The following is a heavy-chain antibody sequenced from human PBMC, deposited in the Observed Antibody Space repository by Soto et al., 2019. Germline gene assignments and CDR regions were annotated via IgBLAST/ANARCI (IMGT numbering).Heavy chain of an antibody. CDR3: ARVLGDDLLTGYSDVHTALGVFDF. D-gene: IGHD3-9*01. CDR1: GGSINSGNYF. Sequence: SETLSLTCTVSGGSINSGNYFWSWIRQPPGKGLEWIGYIYYSGNTYYNPSLKSRVTISVDTSKNQFSLNLSSVTAADTAVYYCARVLGDDLLTGYSDVHTALGVFDFWGQGTLVTVSS. J-gene: IGHJ4*02. CDR2: IYYSGNT. V-gene: IGHV4-30-4*01.